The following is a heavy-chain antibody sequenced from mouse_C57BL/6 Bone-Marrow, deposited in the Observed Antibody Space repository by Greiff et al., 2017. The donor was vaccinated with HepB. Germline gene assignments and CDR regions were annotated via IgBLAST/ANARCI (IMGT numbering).Heavy chain of an antibody. CDR3: ARWGTTVVAHWYFDV. CDR2: INPSNGGT. Sequence: QVQLQQSGTELVKPGASVKLSCKASGYTFTSYWMHWVKQRPGQGLEWIGNINPSNGGTNYNEKFKSKATLTVDKSSSTAYMQLSSLTSEDSAVYYCARWGTTVVAHWYFDVWGTGTTVTVSS. CDR1: GYTFTSYW. V-gene: IGHV1-53*01. J-gene: IGHJ1*03. D-gene: IGHD1-1*01.